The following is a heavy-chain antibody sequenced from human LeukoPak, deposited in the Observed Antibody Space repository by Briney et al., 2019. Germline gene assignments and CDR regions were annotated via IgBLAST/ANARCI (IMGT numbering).Heavy chain of an antibody. CDR2: ISSSSSTI. V-gene: IGHV3-48*04. Sequence: GGSLRLSCAASGFTFSSCSMNWVRQAPGKGLEWVSYISSSSSTIYYADSVKGRFTISGDNAKNSLYLQMNSLRAEDTAVYYCARGLHDYSNAEGFDPWGQGTLVTVSS. CDR1: GFTFSSCS. D-gene: IGHD4-11*01. J-gene: IGHJ5*02. CDR3: ARGLHDYSNAEGFDP.